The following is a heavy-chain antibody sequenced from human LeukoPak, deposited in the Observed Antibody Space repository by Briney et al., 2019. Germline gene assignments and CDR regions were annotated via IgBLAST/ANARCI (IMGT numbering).Heavy chain of an antibody. CDR1: GFTFSNYA. CDR2: ISYDGNKK. J-gene: IGHJ4*02. Sequence: QSGGSLRLSCAASGFTFSNYAMHWVRQAPGKGLEWVAIISYDGNKKYYADSVKGRFTISRNNSKNTLYLQMNDLRPEDTGVYYCVRDGGDKTAYYGDQFDFWGQGTLVTVSS. CDR3: VRDGGDKTAYYGDQFDF. D-gene: IGHD3-9*01. V-gene: IGHV3-30*01.